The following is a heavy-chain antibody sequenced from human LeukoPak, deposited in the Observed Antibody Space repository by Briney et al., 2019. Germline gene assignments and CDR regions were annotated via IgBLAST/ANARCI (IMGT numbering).Heavy chain of an antibody. J-gene: IGHJ4*02. D-gene: IGHD6-6*01. CDR1: GYTFTSSD. CDR3: ARTAARRFDY. V-gene: IGHV1-46*01. CDR2: INPTGGST. Sequence: ASVKVSCKASGYTFTSSDFNWVRQATEQGLEWMGIINPTGGSTTYAQKFQGRVTMTRDTSTSTAYMELSSLRSDDTAVYYCARTAARRFDYWGQGTLVTVSS.